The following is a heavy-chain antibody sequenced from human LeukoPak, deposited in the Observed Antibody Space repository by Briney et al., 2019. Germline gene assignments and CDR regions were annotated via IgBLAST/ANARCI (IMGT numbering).Heavy chain of an antibody. CDR2: ISSSSYI. V-gene: IGHV3-21*01. Sequence: PGGSLRLSCAASGFTFSSYSMNWVRQAPGKGLEWVSSISSSSYIYYADSVKGRFTISRDNAKNSLYLQMNSLRAEDTAVYYCARTPGYDFWSGYYQRAYFDYWGQGTLVTVSS. D-gene: IGHD3-3*01. J-gene: IGHJ4*02. CDR3: ARTPGYDFWSGYYQRAYFDY. CDR1: GFTFSSYS.